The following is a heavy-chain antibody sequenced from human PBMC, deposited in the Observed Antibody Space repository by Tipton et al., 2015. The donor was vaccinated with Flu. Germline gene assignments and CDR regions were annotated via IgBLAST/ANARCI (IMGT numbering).Heavy chain of an antibody. D-gene: IGHD4-17*01. CDR3: ARDLVGTTVPEDAFDS. J-gene: IGHJ3*02. V-gene: IGHV3-21*01. CDR1: GFTFSSYS. CDR2: ISSSSSYI. Sequence: SLRLSCAASGFTFSSYSMNWVRQAPGKGLEWVASISSSSSYIYYADSVKGRFTISRDNAKNSLYLQMNSLRAEDTAVYYCARDLVGTTVPEDAFDSWGQGTMVTVSS.